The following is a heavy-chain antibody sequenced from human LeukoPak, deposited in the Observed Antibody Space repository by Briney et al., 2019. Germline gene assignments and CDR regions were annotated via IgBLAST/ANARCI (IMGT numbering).Heavy chain of an antibody. V-gene: IGHV3-30*03. CDR2: ISHHGANK. CDR3: ARDGEMGSINWFDP. CDR1: GFTFSSYG. J-gene: IGHJ5*02. Sequence: GGSLRLSCVASGFTFSSYGMSWVRQAPGKGLEWVAVISHHGANKFYGDSVKGRFTISRDNAKNSLYLEMNSLRADDTAVYYCARDGEMGSINWFDPWGQGALVTVSS. D-gene: IGHD5-24*01.